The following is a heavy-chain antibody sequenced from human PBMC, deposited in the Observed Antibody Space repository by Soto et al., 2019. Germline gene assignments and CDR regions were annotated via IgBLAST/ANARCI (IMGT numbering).Heavy chain of an antibody. CDR1: GYTLTELS. CDR2: FDPEDGET. J-gene: IGHJ4*02. D-gene: IGHD6-19*01. V-gene: IGHV1-24*01. CDR3: ATGEAQWLVRGRYFDY. Sequence: ASVKVSCKVSGYTLTELSMHWVRQAPGKGLEWMGGFDPEDGETIYAQKFQGRVTMTEDTSTDTAYMELSSLRSEDTAVYYCATGEAQWLVRGRYFDYWGQGTLVTVSS.